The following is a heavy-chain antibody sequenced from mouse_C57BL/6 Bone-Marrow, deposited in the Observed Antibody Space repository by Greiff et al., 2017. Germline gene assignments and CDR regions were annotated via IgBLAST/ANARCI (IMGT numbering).Heavy chain of an antibody. D-gene: IGHD2-1*01. CDR1: GFTFSDYG. V-gene: IGHV5-17*01. J-gene: IGHJ4*01. Sequence: EVQGVESGGGLVKPGGSLKLSCAASGFTFSDYGMHWVRQAPEKGLEWVAYISSGSSTIYYADTVKGRFTISRDNAKNTLFLQMTSLRSEDTAMYYWARQGNYRYYYAMDYWGQGTSVTVSS. CDR3: ARQGNYRYYYAMDY. CDR2: ISSGSSTI.